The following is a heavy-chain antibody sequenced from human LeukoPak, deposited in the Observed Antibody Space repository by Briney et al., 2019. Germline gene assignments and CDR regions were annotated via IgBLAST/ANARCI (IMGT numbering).Heavy chain of an antibody. CDR2: ISGSGGTT. CDR1: GITLSNYG. CDR3: AKRGVVIRVILVGFHKEAYYFDS. V-gene: IGHV3-23*01. J-gene: IGHJ4*02. D-gene: IGHD3-22*01. Sequence: GFLRLSCAVSGITLSNYGMSWVRQAPGKGLEWVAGISGSGGTTNYADSVKGRFTISRDNPKNTLFLHMNSLRAEDTAVYFCAKRGVVIRVILVGFHKEAYYFDSWGQGALVTVSS.